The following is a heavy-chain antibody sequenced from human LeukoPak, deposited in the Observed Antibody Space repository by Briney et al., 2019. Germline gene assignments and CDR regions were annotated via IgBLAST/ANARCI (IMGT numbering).Heavy chain of an antibody. J-gene: IGHJ3*02. CDR1: GFTVSSSY. Sequence: GGSLRLSCAASGFTVSSSYMSWVRQAPGKGLEWVSVIYSGGSTYYADSVKGRFTISRDNSKNTLYLQMNSLRAEDTAVYYCARVSGDHAFDIWGQGTMVTVSS. D-gene: IGHD7-27*01. V-gene: IGHV3-66*01. CDR2: IYSGGST. CDR3: ARVSGDHAFDI.